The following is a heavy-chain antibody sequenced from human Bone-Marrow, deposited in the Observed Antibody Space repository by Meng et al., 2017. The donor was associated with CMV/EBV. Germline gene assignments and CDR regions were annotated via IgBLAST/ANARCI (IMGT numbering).Heavy chain of an antibody. Sequence: LYCAASGFSFRSYAMSWVRQAPGKGLEWVSAISGSGGSTYYADSVKGRFTISRDNSKNTLYLQMNSLRAEDTAVYYCAKGSLYYFDYWGQGTLVTVSS. V-gene: IGHV3-23*01. CDR1: GFSFRSYA. J-gene: IGHJ4*02. CDR3: AKGSLYYFDY. CDR2: ISGSGGST.